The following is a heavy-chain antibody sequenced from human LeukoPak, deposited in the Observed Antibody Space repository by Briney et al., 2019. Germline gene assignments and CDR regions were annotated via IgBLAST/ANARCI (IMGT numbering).Heavy chain of an antibody. D-gene: IGHD2-21*02. CDR2: IIVGSGKT. J-gene: IGHJ4*02. V-gene: IGHV1-3*01. Sequence: ASVKVSCKSSGHTFTTYAMHWVRQAPGQRPEWMGWIIVGSGKTKYSQKFQGRVTFTRDTSATTVYMELSSLTSEDTAAYYCARGARLTAHFDYWGQGILVTVSS. CDR1: GHTFTTYA. CDR3: ARGARLTAHFDY.